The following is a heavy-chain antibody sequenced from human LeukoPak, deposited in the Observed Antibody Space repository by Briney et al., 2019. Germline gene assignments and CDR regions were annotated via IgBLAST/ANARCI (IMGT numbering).Heavy chain of an antibody. CDR1: GFTFSTYN. J-gene: IGHJ5*02. Sequence: PGGSLRLSCAASGFTFSTYNMNWVRQAPGKGLEWVSYISSSSSTIYYADSVKGRFTISRDNAKNSLYMQMNSLRAEDTAVYYCARARSSGWFAPADLWGQGSLVTVSS. V-gene: IGHV3-48*01. D-gene: IGHD6-19*01. CDR2: ISSSSSTI. CDR3: ARARSSGWFAPADL.